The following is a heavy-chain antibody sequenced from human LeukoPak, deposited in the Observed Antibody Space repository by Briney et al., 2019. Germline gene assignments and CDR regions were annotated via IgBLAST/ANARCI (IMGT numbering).Heavy chain of an antibody. Sequence: ASVKVSCKASGYTFTSYYMHWVRQAPGQGLEWMGIINPSGGSTSYAKKFQGRVTITRDTSTSTVYMELSSLRSEDTAVYYCALITMMAFDAFDIWGQGTMVTVSS. J-gene: IGHJ3*02. CDR1: GYTFTSYY. D-gene: IGHD3-22*01. V-gene: IGHV1-46*03. CDR3: ALITMMAFDAFDI. CDR2: INPSGGST.